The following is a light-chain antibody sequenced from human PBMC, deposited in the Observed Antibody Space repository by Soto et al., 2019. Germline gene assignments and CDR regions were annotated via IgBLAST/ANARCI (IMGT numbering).Light chain of an antibody. CDR3: QQYGNSPWT. CDR1: QSVSSSY. CDR2: DIS. J-gene: IGKJ1*01. V-gene: IGKV3-20*01. Sequence: EIVLTQSPGTLSLSPGERATLSCRASQSVSSSYLAWYQQKPGQAPRLLIYDISSRATGIPDRFSGSGSVTDFTLSISRLEPEDFAVYYCQQYGNSPWTFGQGTKVAIK.